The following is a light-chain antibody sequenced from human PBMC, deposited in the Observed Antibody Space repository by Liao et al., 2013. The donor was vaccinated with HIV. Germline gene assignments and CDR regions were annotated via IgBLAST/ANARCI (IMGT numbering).Light chain of an antibody. CDR2: YDS. CDR3: QVWDSSRDLHYV. CDR1: IIGTKS. J-gene: IGLJ1*01. V-gene: IGLV3-21*01. Sequence: SYELTQPPSVSVAPGKTARITCGGNIIGTKSVHWYLQKPGQAPVLVIYYDSARPSGIPERFSGSNSGNTATLTISRVEAGDEADYYCQVWDSSRDLHYVFGTGTKVTVL.